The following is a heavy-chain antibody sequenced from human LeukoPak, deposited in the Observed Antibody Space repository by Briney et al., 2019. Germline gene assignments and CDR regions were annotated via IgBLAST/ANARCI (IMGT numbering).Heavy chain of an antibody. V-gene: IGHV1-2*02. D-gene: IGHD6-6*01. CDR2: INPNSGGT. CDR1: GYTFTGYY. Sequence: ASVKVSCKASGYTFTGYYMHWVRQAPGQGREWMGWINPNSGGTNYAQKFQGRVTMTRDTSISTAYMELSRLRSDDTAVYYCAHSINSSSFYFQHWGQGTLVTVSS. J-gene: IGHJ1*01. CDR3: AHSINSSSFYFQH.